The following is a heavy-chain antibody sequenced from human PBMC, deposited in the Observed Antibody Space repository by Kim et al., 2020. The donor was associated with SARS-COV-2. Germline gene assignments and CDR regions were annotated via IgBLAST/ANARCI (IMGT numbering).Heavy chain of an antibody. Sequence: SETLSLTCAVYGGSFSGYYRSWIRQPPGKGLEWIGEINHSGSTNYNPSLKSRVTISVDTSKNQFSLKLSSVTAADTAVYYCARNGNWGSRLGYFDLWGRG. CDR2: INHSGST. J-gene: IGHJ2*01. CDR1: GGSFSGYY. V-gene: IGHV4-34*01. CDR3: ARNGNWGSRLGYFDL. D-gene: IGHD7-27*01.